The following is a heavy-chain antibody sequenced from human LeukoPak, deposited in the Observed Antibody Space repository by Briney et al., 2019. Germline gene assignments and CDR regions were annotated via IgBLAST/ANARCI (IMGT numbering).Heavy chain of an antibody. Sequence: SSETLSLTCTVSGGSISSGGYYWSWIRQHPGKGLEWIGYIYYSGSTYYNPSLKSRVTISVDTSKNQFSLKLSSVTAADTAVYYCARGRGSSSWYGYWGQGTLVTVSS. J-gene: IGHJ4*02. CDR1: GGSISSGGYY. CDR3: ARGRGSSSWYGY. CDR2: IYYSGST. V-gene: IGHV4-31*03. D-gene: IGHD6-13*01.